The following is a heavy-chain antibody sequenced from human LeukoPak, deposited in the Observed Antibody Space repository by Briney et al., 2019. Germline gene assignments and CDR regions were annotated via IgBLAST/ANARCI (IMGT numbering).Heavy chain of an antibody. Sequence: PSGTLSLTCAVYGGSFSGYYWSWIRQPPGKGLEWIGEINHSGSTNYNPSLKSRVTISVDTSKNQFSLKLSSVTAADTAVYYCARGMAVAGTGGWFDPWGQGTLVTVSS. J-gene: IGHJ5*02. V-gene: IGHV4-34*01. CDR1: GGSFSGYY. CDR2: INHSGST. D-gene: IGHD6-19*01. CDR3: ARGMAVAGTGGWFDP.